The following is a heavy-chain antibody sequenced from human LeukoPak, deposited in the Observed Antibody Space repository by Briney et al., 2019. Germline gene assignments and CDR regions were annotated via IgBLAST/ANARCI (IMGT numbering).Heavy chain of an antibody. Sequence: SETLSLTCTVSGGSISSGGYYWSWIRQPPGKGLEWIGEINHSGSTNYNPSLKSRVTISVDTSKNQFSLKLSSVTAADTAVYYCARGQGGSYMYYYYGMDVWGQGTTVTVSS. D-gene: IGHD5-12*01. CDR1: GGSISSGGYY. V-gene: IGHV4-39*07. CDR3: ARGQGGSYMYYYYGMDV. CDR2: INHSGST. J-gene: IGHJ6*02.